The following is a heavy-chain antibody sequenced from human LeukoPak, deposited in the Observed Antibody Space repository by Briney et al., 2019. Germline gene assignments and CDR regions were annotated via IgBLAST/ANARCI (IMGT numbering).Heavy chain of an antibody. CDR1: RGSFSGYY. CDR2: INHSGST. Sequence: SETLSLTCAVYRGSFSGYYWSWIRQPPGKGLEWIGEINHSGSTNYNPSLKSRVTISVDTSKNQFSLKLSSVTAADTAVYYCARVHYDFWSGSRYYFDYWGQGTLVTVSS. J-gene: IGHJ4*02. CDR3: ARVHYDFWSGSRYYFDY. V-gene: IGHV4-34*01. D-gene: IGHD3-3*01.